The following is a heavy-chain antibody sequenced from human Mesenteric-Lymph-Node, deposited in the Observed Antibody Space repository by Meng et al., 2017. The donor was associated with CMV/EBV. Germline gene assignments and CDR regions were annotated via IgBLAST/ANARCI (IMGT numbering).Heavy chain of an antibody. D-gene: IGHD2-15*01. CDR2: IIPIFITP. J-gene: IGHJ6*02. Sequence: SGGTFNSYAVNWVRQAPGQGLEWLGGIIPIFITPNYAQKFQGRVTITADESTSTAYMELSSLRSEDTAVYYCARGVGVFSYYYGMDVWGQGTTVTVSS. CDR1: GGTFNSYA. V-gene: IGHV1-69*01. CDR3: ARGVGVFSYYYGMDV.